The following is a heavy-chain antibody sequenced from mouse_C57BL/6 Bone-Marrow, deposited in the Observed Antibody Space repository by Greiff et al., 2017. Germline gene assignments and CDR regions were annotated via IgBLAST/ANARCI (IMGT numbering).Heavy chain of an antibody. CDR1: GYTFTDYE. Sequence: QVQLQQSGAELVRPGASVTLSCKASGYTFTDYEMHWVKQTPVHGLEWIGAIDPETGGTAYNQKFKGKAILTADKSSSTAYMERRSLASEASAVYYCSRCATGVAPYYFGYWGQSTTRTVSS. D-gene: IGHD1-1*01. V-gene: IGHV1-15*01. J-gene: IGHJ2*01. CDR3: SRCATGVAPYYFGY. CDR2: IDPETGGT.